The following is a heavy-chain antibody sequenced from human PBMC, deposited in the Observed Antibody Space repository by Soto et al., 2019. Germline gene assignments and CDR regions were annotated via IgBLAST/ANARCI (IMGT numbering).Heavy chain of an antibody. CDR3: ARDCGKGYGMDV. CDR2: ISSRSSTI. Sequence: TGGSLRLSCAASGFTFTNYNMNWVRQAPGKGLEWVSYISSRSSTIYYADSVKGRFTISRDNAKNSLFLQMNSLRDEDTAVYYCARDCGKGYGMDVWGQGTTVTAP. CDR1: GFTFTNYN. J-gene: IGHJ6*02. V-gene: IGHV3-48*02.